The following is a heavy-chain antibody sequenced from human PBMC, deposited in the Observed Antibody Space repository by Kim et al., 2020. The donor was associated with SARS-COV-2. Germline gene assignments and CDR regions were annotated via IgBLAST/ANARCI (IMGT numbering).Heavy chain of an antibody. Sequence: GGSLRLSCAASGFTFSSYAMHWVRQAPGKGLEWVAVISYDGSNKYYADSVKGRFTISRDNSKNTLYLQMNSLRAEDTAVYYCARDERDILTGYIDYWGQ. D-gene: IGHD3-9*01. CDR1: GFTFSSYA. CDR2: ISYDGSNK. CDR3: ARDERDILTGYIDY. V-gene: IGHV3-30-3*01. J-gene: IGHJ4*02.